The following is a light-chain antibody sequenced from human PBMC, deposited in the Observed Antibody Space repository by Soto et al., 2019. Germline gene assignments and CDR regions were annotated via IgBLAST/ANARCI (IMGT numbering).Light chain of an antibody. V-gene: IGKV2-28*01. CDR2: LGS. Sequence: DIVMTQSPLSLPVTPGEPASISCRSSQSLLHSNGYNYLDWYLQKPGQSPQLLIYLGSNRASGVPDRFSGSGSCTDFTLKISRVEAEDVGVYYCMQALQTPITFCQGTRLEIK. CDR1: QSLLHSNGYNY. J-gene: IGKJ5*01. CDR3: MQALQTPIT.